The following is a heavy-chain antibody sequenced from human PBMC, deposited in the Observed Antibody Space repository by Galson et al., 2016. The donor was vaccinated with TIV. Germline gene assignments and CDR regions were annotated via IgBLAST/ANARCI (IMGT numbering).Heavy chain of an antibody. CDR2: INPAVGLI. J-gene: IGHJ4*02. Sequence: SVKVSCKASGGTFSSYDISWLRQIPGQGFEWMGRINPAVGLIKYAERFQGRFTITAAYMELSSLRSEDTAVYYCSSASHLVPTVHHYWGQGTLVTFSS. V-gene: IGHV1-69*04. CDR1: GGTFSSYD. CDR3: SSASHLVPTVHHY. D-gene: IGHD3-3*02.